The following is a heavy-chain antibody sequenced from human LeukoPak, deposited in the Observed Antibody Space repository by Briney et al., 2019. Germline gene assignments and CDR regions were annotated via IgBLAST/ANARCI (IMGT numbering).Heavy chain of an antibody. CDR2: ITGDNGNT. Sequence: GASVKVSCKASGYTFTNYPINWVRQAPGQGPEWVGWITGDNGNTRYAQNLQGRVTMTTDTSTRTVYMELRSLRSDDTAVYYCARDRTVYKDVWGSGTAVTVSS. CDR1: GYTFTNYP. V-gene: IGHV1-18*01. D-gene: IGHD1-14*01. CDR3: ARDRTVYKDV. J-gene: IGHJ6*03.